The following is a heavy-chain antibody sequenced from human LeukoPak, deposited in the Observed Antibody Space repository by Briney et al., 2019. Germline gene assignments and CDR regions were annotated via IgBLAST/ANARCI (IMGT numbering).Heavy chain of an antibody. CDR3: ARDPWPILTGYPYKFDP. D-gene: IGHD3-9*01. CDR2: IIPIFGTA. CDR1: GYTFTGYY. V-gene: IGHV1-69*13. Sequence: SVKVSCKASGYTFTGYYMHWVRQAPGQGLEWMGGIIPIFGTANYAQKFQGRVTITADESTSTAYMELSSLRSEDTAVYYCARDPWPILTGYPYKFDPWGQGTLVTVSS. J-gene: IGHJ5*02.